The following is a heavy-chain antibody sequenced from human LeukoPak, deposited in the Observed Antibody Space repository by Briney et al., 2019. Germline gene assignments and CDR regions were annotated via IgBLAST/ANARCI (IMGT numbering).Heavy chain of an antibody. D-gene: IGHD3-3*01. V-gene: IGHV3-23*01. Sequence: GGSLRLSCAASGFTFSSYAMSWVRQAPGKGLEWVSAISGSGGSTYYADSVKGRFTISRDNSKNTLYLQMNSLRAEDTAVYYCAKTAHYDFWSVRSNYLDYWGQGTLVTVSS. CDR3: AKTAHYDFWSVRSNYLDY. CDR2: ISGSGGST. CDR1: GFTFSSYA. J-gene: IGHJ4*02.